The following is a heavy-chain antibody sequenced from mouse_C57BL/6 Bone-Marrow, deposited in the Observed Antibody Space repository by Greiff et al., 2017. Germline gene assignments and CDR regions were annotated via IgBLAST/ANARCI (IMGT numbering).Heavy chain of an antibody. D-gene: IGHD2-3*01. Sequence: VMLVESGAELVKPGASVKISCKASGYAFSSYWMNWVKQRPGKGLEWIGQIYPGDGDTNYNGKFKGKATLTADKSSSTAYMQLSSLTAEDSAVYFCARSYDGYYRSWGQGTLVTVSA. J-gene: IGHJ3*01. CDR2: IYPGDGDT. V-gene: IGHV1-80*01. CDR1: GYAFSSYW. CDR3: ARSYDGYYRS.